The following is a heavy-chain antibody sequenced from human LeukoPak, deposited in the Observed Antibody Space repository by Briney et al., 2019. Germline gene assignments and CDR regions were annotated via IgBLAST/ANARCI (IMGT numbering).Heavy chain of an antibody. V-gene: IGHV4-34*01. J-gene: IGHJ4*02. Sequence: SETLSLTCAVYGGSFSGYYWSWIRQPPGKGLEWIGEINHSGSTNYNPSLKSRVTISVDTSKNQFSLKLSSVTAADTAVYYCARVLGGGDYWGQGTLVTISS. D-gene: IGHD3-3*01. CDR3: ARVLGGGDY. CDR2: INHSGST. CDR1: GGSFSGYY.